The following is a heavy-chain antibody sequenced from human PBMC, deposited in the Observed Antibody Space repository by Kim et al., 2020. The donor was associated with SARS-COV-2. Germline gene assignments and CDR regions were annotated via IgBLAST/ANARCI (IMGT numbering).Heavy chain of an antibody. CDR3: TRVPPYSNSWWDAFD. D-gene: IGHD6-13*01. CDR1: GFIFSDSA. J-gene: IGHJ3*02. V-gene: IGHV3-73*01. Sequence: GGSLRLSCAASGFIFSDSAMYWVRQASGKGLQWVGRIRSKANSYATAYDVSVKGMFIISRDDSKNTAYLQMNSLKTEDTAIYYCTRVPPYSNSWWDAFD. CDR2: IRSKANSYAT.